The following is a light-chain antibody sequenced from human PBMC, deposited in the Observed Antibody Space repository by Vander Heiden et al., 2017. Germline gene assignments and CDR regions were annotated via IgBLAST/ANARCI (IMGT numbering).Light chain of an antibody. Sequence: DIQMPQSPSSLSASVGDRVTITCRASQSISSYLNWYQQKPGKAPELLIYAASSLQSGVPSRFSGSGSGTDFTLTISSLQPEDFATYYCQQSYSTPRTFGQGTKVEIK. CDR1: QSISSY. CDR3: QQSYSTPRT. J-gene: IGKJ1*01. V-gene: IGKV1-39*01. CDR2: AAS.